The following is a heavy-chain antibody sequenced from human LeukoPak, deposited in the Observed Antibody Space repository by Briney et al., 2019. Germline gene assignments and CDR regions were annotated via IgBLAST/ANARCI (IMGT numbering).Heavy chain of an antibody. CDR1: GFTFSNYW. CDR2: IKKDGSDK. J-gene: IGHJ4*02. Sequence: PGGSLRLSCAASGFTFSNYWMSWVRQAPGKGLEWVANIKKDGSDKYYVDSVKGRFTISRDNAKNSLYLQMSSLRADDTAVYHCARLYYDDNRGYRHFDYWGQGTLVTVSS. V-gene: IGHV3-7*01. D-gene: IGHD3-22*01. CDR3: ARLYYDDNRGYRHFDY.